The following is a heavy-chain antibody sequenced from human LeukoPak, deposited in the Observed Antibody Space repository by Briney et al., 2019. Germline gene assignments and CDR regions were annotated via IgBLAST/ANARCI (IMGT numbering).Heavy chain of an antibody. Sequence: GGSLRLSCAASGFTVSSNYMSWVRQAPGKGLEWVSVIYSGGSTYYADSVKGRFTISRDNSKNTLYLQMNSLRAGDTAVYYCASQKLWSQTPAIDYWGQGTLVTVSS. J-gene: IGHJ4*02. D-gene: IGHD3-10*01. CDR2: IYSGGST. CDR3: ASQKLWSQTPAIDY. CDR1: GFTVSSNY. V-gene: IGHV3-66*04.